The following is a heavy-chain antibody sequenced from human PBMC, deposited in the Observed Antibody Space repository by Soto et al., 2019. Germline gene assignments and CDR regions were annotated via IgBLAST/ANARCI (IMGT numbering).Heavy chain of an antibody. CDR2: IWYDGSNK. D-gene: IGHD3-22*01. CDR3: AREVKYYDSSGYVY. J-gene: IGHJ4*02. V-gene: IGHV3-33*01. CDR1: GYTFSSYG. Sequence: QAQLVESGGGVVQPGRSLRLSCAASGYTFSSYGMHWVRQAPGKGLEWVAVIWYDGSNKYYADSVKGRFTISRDNSKNTLYLQMNSLRAEDTAVYYCAREVKYYDSSGYVYWGQGTLVTVSS.